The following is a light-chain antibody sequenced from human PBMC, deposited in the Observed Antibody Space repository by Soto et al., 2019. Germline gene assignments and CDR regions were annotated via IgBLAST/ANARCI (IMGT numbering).Light chain of an antibody. V-gene: IGKV1-5*01. CDR1: QSMSGW. J-gene: IGKJ1*01. Sequence: DVQLTQSPSTLSASVGDRVTISCRAGQSMSGWLAWYQQKPGKAPKLLIYDASSMESGVPARFSGSGSGTDFTLTISSLQPDDFAAYYCQQYNSYGTFGQGTKVDI. CDR2: DAS. CDR3: QQYNSYGT.